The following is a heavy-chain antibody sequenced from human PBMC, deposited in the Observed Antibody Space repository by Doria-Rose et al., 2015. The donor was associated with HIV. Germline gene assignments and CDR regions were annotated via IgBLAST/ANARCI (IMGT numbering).Heavy chain of an antibody. CDR3: ARIKSSRWYHKYYFDF. CDR2: MFSDSDR. CDR1: GVSLSSPGMG. Sequence: QESGPVLVKPTETLTLTCTVSGVSLSSPGMGVSWIRQPPGKALEWLANMFSDSDRADNTSLMSRLTIYRGTSKSQVVLTMTDMDPVDTATYYCARIKSSRWYHKYYFDFWGQGTLVIVSA. J-gene: IGHJ4*02. D-gene: IGHD6-13*01. V-gene: IGHV2-26*01.